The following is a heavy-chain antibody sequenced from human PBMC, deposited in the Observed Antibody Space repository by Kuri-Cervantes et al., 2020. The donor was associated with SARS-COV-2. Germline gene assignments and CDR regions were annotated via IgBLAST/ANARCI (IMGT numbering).Heavy chain of an antibody. CDR2: ITPFNGNT. J-gene: IGHJ3*02. Sequence: SVKVSCKASGDSFDYRFLHWVRQAPGQPLEWMGWITPFNGNTNYARRFQDRVTITRDRSMSTAYMELSSLRSDDTAMYYCARSGPGAISREDGACDIWGQGAMVTVSS. CDR1: GDSFDYRF. V-gene: IGHV1-45*01. D-gene: IGHD5-24*01. CDR3: ARSGPGAISREDGACDI.